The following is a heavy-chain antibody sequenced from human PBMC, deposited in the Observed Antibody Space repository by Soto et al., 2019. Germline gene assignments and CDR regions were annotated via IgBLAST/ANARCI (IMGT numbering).Heavy chain of an antibody. V-gene: IGHV4-30-4*01. J-gene: IGHJ6*02. D-gene: IGHD5-18*01. CDR2: IYYSGST. CDR1: GGSISSGDYY. Sequence: LSLTCTVSGGSISSGDYYWSWIRQPPWKGLEWIGYIYYSGSTYYNPSLKSRVTISVDTSKNQFSLKLSSVTAADTAVYYCARLNVDTAMARVRYYYYGMDVWGQGTTVTAP. CDR3: ARLNVDTAMARVRYYYYGMDV.